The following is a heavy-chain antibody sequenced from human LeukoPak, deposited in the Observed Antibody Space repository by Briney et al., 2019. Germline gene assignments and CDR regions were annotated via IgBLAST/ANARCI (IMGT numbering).Heavy chain of an antibody. CDR2: ISAYNGNT. J-gene: IGHJ4*02. CDR3: ARGIKLWLRYYFDY. CDR1: GYTFTSYG. D-gene: IGHD5-18*01. V-gene: IGHV1-18*01. Sequence: ASVKVSCKASGYTFTSYGISWVRQAPGQGLEWMGWISAYNGNTNYAQKLQGRVTMTTDTSTSTAYMELRSLRSEDTAVYYCARGIKLWLRYYFDYWGQGTLVTVSS.